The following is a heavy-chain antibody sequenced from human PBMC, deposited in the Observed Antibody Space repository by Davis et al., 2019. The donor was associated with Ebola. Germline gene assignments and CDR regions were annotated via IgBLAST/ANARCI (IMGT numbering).Heavy chain of an antibody. D-gene: IGHD2-15*01. V-gene: IGHV2-26*01. CDR1: GFSLSNARMG. Sequence: SGPTLVTPTETLTLTCTVSGFSLSNARMGVSWIRQPPGKALEWLAHIFSNDEKSYSTSLKSRLTISKDTSKSQVVLTMTNMDPVDTATYYCARGVPRPGAHSFTAYYYYYMDVWGKGTTVTVSS. J-gene: IGHJ6*03. CDR2: IFSNDEK. CDR3: ARGVPRPGAHSFTAYYYYYMDV.